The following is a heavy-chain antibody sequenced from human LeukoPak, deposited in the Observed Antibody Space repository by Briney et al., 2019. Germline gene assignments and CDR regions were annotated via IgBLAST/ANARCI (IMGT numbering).Heavy chain of an antibody. CDR1: GFTVSSNY. CDR3: AHTLRAAAVTYFDY. Sequence: GGSLRLSCAASGFTVSSNYMSWVRQAPGKGLGWVSVIYSGGSTYYADSVKGRFTISRDNSKNTLYLQMNSLRAEDTAVYYCAHTLRAAAVTYFDYWGQGTLVTVSS. CDR2: IYSGGST. V-gene: IGHV3-53*01. D-gene: IGHD6-25*01. J-gene: IGHJ4*02.